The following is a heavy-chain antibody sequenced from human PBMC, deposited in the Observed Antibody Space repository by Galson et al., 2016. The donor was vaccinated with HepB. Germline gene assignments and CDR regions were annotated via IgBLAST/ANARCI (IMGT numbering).Heavy chain of an antibody. Sequence: SLRLSCAASGFTFSYYGMNWVRQAPGRGLEWIAYIGGHTSSTFYADSVKGRFTISRDNAKNSLSLHMIGLRAEDTAVYYCARARYSSGANPGYYFDYWGQVTLVPGSS. CDR3: ARARYSSGANPGYYFDY. V-gene: IGHV3-48*01. CDR2: IGGHTSST. D-gene: IGHD6-25*01. J-gene: IGHJ4*01. CDR1: GFTFSYYG.